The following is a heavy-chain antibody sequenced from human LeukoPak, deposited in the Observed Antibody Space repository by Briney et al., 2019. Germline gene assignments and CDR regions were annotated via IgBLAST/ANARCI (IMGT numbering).Heavy chain of an antibody. D-gene: IGHD4-23*01. Sequence: ASVKVSCKASGYTFTSYYMHWVRQAPGQALEWMGIINPSGGSTSYAQKFQGRVTMTEDTSTDTAYMELSSLRSEDTAVYYCATESRFGYGGNSGRYWGQGTLVTVSS. CDR3: ATESRFGYGGNSGRY. J-gene: IGHJ4*02. CDR1: GYTFTSYY. V-gene: IGHV1-46*01. CDR2: INPSGGST.